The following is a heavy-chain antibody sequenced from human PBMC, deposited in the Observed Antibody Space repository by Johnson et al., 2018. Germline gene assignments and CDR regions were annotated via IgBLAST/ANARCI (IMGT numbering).Heavy chain of an antibody. J-gene: IGHJ5*02. CDR1: GGTFSSYA. CDR3: ARVGCTGGSCYSSDGWFDP. Sequence: QVQLVQSGAEVKKPGSSVKVSCKASGGTFSSYAFSWVRQAPGQGLEWMGIINPSGGSTSYAQKFQGRVTLTRDTSTSTVYMELSSLRSEDTAVYYCARVGCTGGSCYSSDGWFDPWGQGILVTVSS. V-gene: IGHV1-46*01. CDR2: INPSGGST. D-gene: IGHD2-15*01.